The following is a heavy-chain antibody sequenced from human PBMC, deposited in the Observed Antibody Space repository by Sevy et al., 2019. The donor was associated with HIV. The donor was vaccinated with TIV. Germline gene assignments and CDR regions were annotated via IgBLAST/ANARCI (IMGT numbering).Heavy chain of an antibody. V-gene: IGHV3-23*01. J-gene: IGHJ4*02. D-gene: IGHD3-16*01. CDR1: GFPFSTYA. CDR3: AKGNDAYYYDY. Sequence: GGSLRLSCAASGFPFSTYAMTWVRQAPGKGLEWVSSITASGSTTYYADSVKGRFTISSDNSKNTMSLQMNSLRAEDTAIYYCAKGNDAYYYDYWGQGTLVTVSS. CDR2: ITASGSTT.